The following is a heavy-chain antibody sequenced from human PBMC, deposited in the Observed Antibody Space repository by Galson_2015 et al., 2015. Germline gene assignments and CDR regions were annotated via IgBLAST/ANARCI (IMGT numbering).Heavy chain of an antibody. Sequence: SLRLSCAASGFTFSSYAMHWVRQAPGKGLEWVAVISYDGSNKYYADSVKGRFTISRDNSKNTLYLQMNSLRAEDTAVYYCARDLYDILTGHSYAVDYWGQGTLVTVSS. J-gene: IGHJ4*02. CDR2: ISYDGSNK. V-gene: IGHV3-30-3*01. CDR3: ARDLYDILTGHSYAVDY. D-gene: IGHD3-9*01. CDR1: GFTFSSYA.